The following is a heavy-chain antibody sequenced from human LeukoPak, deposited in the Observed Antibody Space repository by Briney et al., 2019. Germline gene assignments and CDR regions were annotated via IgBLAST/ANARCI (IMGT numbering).Heavy chain of an antibody. CDR1: GGSISSGSYY. CDR2: IYTSGST. Sequence: PSQTLSLTCTVAGGSISSGSYYWSWIRQPAGKGLEWIGRIYTSGSTNYNPSLKSRVTISVDTSKNQFSLKLSSVTAADTAVYYCARARDVIVVVNAFDIWGQGTMVTVSS. J-gene: IGHJ3*02. CDR3: ARARDVIVVVNAFDI. D-gene: IGHD3-22*01. V-gene: IGHV4-61*02.